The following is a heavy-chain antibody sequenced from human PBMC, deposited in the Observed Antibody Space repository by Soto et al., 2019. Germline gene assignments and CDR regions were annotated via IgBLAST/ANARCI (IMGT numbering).Heavy chain of an antibody. J-gene: IGHJ4*02. D-gene: IGHD3-22*01. Sequence: QVQLVQSGAEVKKPGASVKVSCKASGYTFTSYAMHWVRQAPGQRLEWMGWINAGNGNTKYSQKFQGRVTITRDTSASTAYMELSSLRSEDTAVYYCARSYYYDSSGAPFVYWGQGTLVTVSS. V-gene: IGHV1-3*01. CDR2: INAGNGNT. CDR3: ARSYYYDSSGAPFVY. CDR1: GYTFTSYA.